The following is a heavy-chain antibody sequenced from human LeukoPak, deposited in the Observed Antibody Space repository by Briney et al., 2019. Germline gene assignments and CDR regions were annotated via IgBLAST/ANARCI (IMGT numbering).Heavy chain of an antibody. J-gene: IGHJ4*02. Sequence: QPGGSLRLSCAASGFTFSSYWMHWVRQAPGKGLVWVSRINSDGSITSYADSVKGRFTISRDNSKSTLYLQMNSLRAEDTAVYYCAKFYDILTGYFDYWGQGTLVTVSS. CDR3: AKFYDILTGYFDY. D-gene: IGHD3-9*01. V-gene: IGHV3-74*01. CDR1: GFTFSSYW. CDR2: INSDGSIT.